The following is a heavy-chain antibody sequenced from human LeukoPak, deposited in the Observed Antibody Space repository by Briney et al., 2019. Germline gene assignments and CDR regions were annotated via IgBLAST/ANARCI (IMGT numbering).Heavy chain of an antibody. D-gene: IGHD3-22*01. J-gene: IGHJ6*03. V-gene: IGHV4-34*01. CDR1: GGSFSGNF. CDR2: MNPSGST. CDR3: ARGRQDVTMIVVVMTAVSYYLDV. Sequence: SETLSLTCDVSGGSFSGNFWSWFRQPPGKGLEWIGEMNPSGSTNYNPSLKSRVTISVDTSKNQFSLGLSSVTAADTAVYYCARGRQDVTMIVVVMTAVSYYLDVWGKGTTVTVS.